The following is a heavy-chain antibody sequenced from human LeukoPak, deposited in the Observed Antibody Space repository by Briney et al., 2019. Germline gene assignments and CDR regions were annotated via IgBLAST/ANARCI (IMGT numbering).Heavy chain of an antibody. CDR1: GGSFSGY. D-gene: IGHD2-8*01. CDR3: ASLTCTWTYPRD. V-gene: IGHV4-34*01. Sequence: SETLSLTCAVYGGSFSGYWSWIRQPPGKGLEWIGEIHHSGNTNYNPSLKSRVTISVDTSKNQFSLNLNSVTAADTAVYFCASLTCTWTYPRDWGQGTLVTVSS. CDR2: IHHSGNT. J-gene: IGHJ4*02.